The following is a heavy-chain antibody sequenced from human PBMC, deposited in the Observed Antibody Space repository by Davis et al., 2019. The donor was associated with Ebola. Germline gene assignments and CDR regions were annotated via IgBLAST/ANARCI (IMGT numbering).Heavy chain of an antibody. Sequence: SCKASGGTFSSYAMHWVRQAPGKGLEWVAVISYDGSNKYYADSVKGRFTISRDNSKNTLYLQMNSLRAEDTAVYYCARDVGDYYYDSSGYPDYWGQGTLVTVSS. CDR2: ISYDGSNK. CDR1: GGTFSSYA. CDR3: ARDVGDYYYDSSGYPDY. D-gene: IGHD3-22*01. V-gene: IGHV3-30-3*01. J-gene: IGHJ4*02.